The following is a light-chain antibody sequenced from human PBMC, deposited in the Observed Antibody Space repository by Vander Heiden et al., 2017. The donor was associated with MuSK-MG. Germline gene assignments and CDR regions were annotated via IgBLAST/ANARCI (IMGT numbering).Light chain of an antibody. CDR1: QSISSY. CDR3: QQSDSTPLT. J-gene: IGKJ4*01. CDR2: AAS. Sequence: DIQMTQSPSSLSASVGDRVTITCRASQSISSYLNWYQQKPGKAPKLLIYAASSLQSGVPSRFSGSGSGTDFTLTISSLQTEDVATYYCQQSDSTPLTFGGGTKVEIK. V-gene: IGKV1-39*01.